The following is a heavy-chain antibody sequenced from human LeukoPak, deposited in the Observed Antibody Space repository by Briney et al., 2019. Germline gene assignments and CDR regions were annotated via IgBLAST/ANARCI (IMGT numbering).Heavy chain of an antibody. CDR2: IYYRGST. J-gene: IGHJ6*03. CDR3: ARVAYSSSSEAHYYYYYMDV. D-gene: IGHD6-6*01. V-gene: IGHV4-39*01. Sequence: SETLSLTCTVSGGSISTNSYYWGWIRQPPGKGLEWIGNIYYRGSTYYNPSLKSRVTISVDTSKNQFSLRLSSVTAADTAVYYCARVAYSSSSEAHYYYYYMDVWGKGTTVTVSS. CDR1: GGSISTNSYY.